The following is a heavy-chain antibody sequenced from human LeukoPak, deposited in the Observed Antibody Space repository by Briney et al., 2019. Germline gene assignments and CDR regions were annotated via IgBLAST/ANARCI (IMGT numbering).Heavy chain of an antibody. D-gene: IGHD2-2*01. J-gene: IGHJ6*03. V-gene: IGHV4-4*07. CDR1: GGSISSYY. CDR2: IYTSGST. CDR3: ARDRIEVVPAAPYYYYYYMDV. Sequence: SETLSLTCTVSGGSISSYYWSWIRQPAGKGLEWIGRIYTSGSTNYNPSLKSRVTMSVDTSKNQSSLKLSSVTAADTAVYYCARDRIEVVPAAPYYYYYYMDVWGKGTTVTISS.